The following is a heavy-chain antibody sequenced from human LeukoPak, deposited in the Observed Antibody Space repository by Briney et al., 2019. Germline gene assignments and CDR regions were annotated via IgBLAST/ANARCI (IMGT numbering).Heavy chain of an antibody. CDR1: GGSFSGYY. V-gene: IGHV4-34*01. D-gene: IGHD3-10*02. Sequence: SETLSLTCAVYGGSFSGYYWSWVRQPPGKGREWIGEINHSGSTDYTPSLKSRVTISVDASNNQFSLKLSSVTAAATAVSSCARGLNYVVYWGQGTLVTVSS. J-gene: IGHJ4*02. CDR3: ARGLNYVVY. CDR2: INHSGST.